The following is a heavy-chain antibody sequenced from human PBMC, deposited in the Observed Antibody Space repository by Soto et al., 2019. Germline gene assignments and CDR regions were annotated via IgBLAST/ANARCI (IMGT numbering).Heavy chain of an antibody. Sequence: SETLSLTCTVSGGSISSGGYYWSWIRQHPGKGLEWIGYIYYSGSTYYNPSLKSRVTISVDTSKNQFSLKLSSVTAADTAVYYCARGSDSSGYYYVYFDYWGQGTLVTVSS. J-gene: IGHJ4*02. CDR1: GGSISSGGYY. V-gene: IGHV4-31*03. CDR3: ARGSDSSGYYYVYFDY. CDR2: IYYSGST. D-gene: IGHD3-22*01.